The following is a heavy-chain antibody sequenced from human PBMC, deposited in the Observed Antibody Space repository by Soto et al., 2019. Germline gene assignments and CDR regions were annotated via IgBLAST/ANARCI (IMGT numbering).Heavy chain of an antibody. V-gene: IGHV1-2*04. CDR2: INPNSGVT. CDR1: GDSFNDYY. J-gene: IGHJ6*03. D-gene: IGHD5-12*01. CDR3: ARESGGATATLDYYYVYVDG. Sequence: QVQLVQSGAEVRKPGASVTVSCRSSGDSFNDYYIHWVRQAPGQGLEWMGWINPNSGVTKYAQKFQGWVTMTRDTSIRTVYMQLSRLRSDDTAVYYCARESGGATATLDYYYVYVDGWGTGTTVPVSS.